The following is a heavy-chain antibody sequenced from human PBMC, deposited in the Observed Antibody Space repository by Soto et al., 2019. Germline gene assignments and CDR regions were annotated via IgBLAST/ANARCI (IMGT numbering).Heavy chain of an antibody. J-gene: IGHJ6*02. D-gene: IGHD6-13*01. CDR1: GGSISSGCYY. CDR3: ARHRAAASDGMAV. V-gene: IGHV4-39*01. Sequence: PEYRRDTNTVSGGSISSGCYYWGWLRQPPGKGLEWIGSIYYSGSTYYNPSLKSRVTISVDTSKNQFSLKLSSVTAADTALYYCARHRAAASDGMAVWGQCTMV. CDR2: IYYSGST.